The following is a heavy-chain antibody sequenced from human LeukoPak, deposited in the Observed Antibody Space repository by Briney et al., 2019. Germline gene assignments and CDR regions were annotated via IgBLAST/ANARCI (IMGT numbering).Heavy chain of an antibody. CDR2: ISGYNGNT. CDR1: GHTFTRYG. V-gene: IGHV1-18*04. CDR3: ARDCSGGSCHFDY. J-gene: IGHJ4*02. D-gene: IGHD2-15*01. Sequence: ASVKVSCKTSGHTFTRYGISWVRQAPGQGLEWMGWISGYNGNTNYAQKFRGRVNMTTDTSTSTAYMELRSLRSDDTAVYYCARDCSGGSCHFDYWGQGTLVTVPS.